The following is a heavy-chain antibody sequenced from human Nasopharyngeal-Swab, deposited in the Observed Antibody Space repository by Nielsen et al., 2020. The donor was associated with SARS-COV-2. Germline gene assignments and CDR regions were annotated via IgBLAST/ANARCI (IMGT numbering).Heavy chain of an antibody. D-gene: IGHD2-21*02. CDR1: GGSISSYY. CDR2: IYYSGST. V-gene: IGHV4-59*01. CDR3: ARERVTDKYFDY. Sequence: GSLRLSCTVSGGSISSYYWSWIRQPPGKGLEWIGYIYYSGSTNYNPSLKSRVTISVDTSKNQFSLKLSSVTAADTAVYYCARERVTDKYFDYWGQEPWSPSPQ. J-gene: IGHJ4*01.